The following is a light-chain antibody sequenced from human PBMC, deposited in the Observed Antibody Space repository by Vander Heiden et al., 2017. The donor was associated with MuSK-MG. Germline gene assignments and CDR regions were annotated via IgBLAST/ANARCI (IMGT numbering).Light chain of an antibody. CDR1: QSISSW. Sequence: DIQMTQSPSTLSASEGDRVTITCRASQSISSWLAWYQQKPGKAPKLLIYQASSLESGVPSRFSGSGSGTEFTLTISSLQPDDFATYYCQQDSRYPFTFGHGTKVDIK. CDR3: QQDSRYPFT. J-gene: IGKJ3*01. V-gene: IGKV1-5*03. CDR2: QAS.